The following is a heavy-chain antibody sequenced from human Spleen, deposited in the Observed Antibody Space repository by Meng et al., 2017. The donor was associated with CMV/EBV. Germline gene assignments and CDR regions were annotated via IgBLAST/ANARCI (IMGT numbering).Heavy chain of an antibody. CDR2: VDPDSGAT. CDR1: GYALTAYY. J-gene: IGHJ4*02. D-gene: IGHD4-23*01. CDR3: ASSVTMVVTPRFDY. Sequence: GESLKISCKASGYALTAYYMHWVRQAPGQGLEWVGWVDPDSGATNLARNFQGRVTMTRDTSISTAYLELSRLRSDDTAVYYCASSVTMVVTPRFDYWGQGTLVTVSS. V-gene: IGHV1-2*02.